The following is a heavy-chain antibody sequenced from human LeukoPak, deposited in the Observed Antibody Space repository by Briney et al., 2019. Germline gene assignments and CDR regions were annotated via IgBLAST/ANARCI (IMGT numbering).Heavy chain of an antibody. CDR2: ISSSGSTI. Sequence: PGGSLRLSCAASGFTFSSYEMNWVRQAPGKGLEWVSYISSSGSTIYYADSVKGRFTISRDNAKNSLYLQMNSLRAEDTAVYYCATGDNGQGGAFDIWGQGTMVTVSS. D-gene: IGHD7-27*01. CDR1: GFTFSSYE. CDR3: ATGDNGQGGAFDI. J-gene: IGHJ3*02. V-gene: IGHV3-48*03.